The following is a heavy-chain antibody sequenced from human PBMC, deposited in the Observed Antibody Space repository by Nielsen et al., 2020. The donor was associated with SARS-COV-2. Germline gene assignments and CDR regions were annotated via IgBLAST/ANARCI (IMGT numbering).Heavy chain of an antibody. CDR1: GGSISSSSYY. V-gene: IGHV4-39*01. J-gene: IGHJ4*02. CDR3: ARLNSAVRSHDY. CDR2: IYYSGST. Sequence: GSLRLSCTVSGGSISSSSYYWGWIRQPPGKGLEWIGSIYYSGSTYYNPSLKSRVTISVDTSKNQFSLKLSSVTAADTAVYYCARLNSAVRSHDYWGQGTLVTVSS. D-gene: IGHD3-3*01.